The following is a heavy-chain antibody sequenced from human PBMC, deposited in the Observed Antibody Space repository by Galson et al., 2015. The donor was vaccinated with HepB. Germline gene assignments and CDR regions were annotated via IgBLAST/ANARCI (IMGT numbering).Heavy chain of an antibody. CDR3: AGAVRVGYYAHDV. CDR2: IYYIGGS. D-gene: IGHD3-22*01. V-gene: IGHV4-59*01. CDR1: GVSIRSYY. Sequence: SETLSLTCSVAGVSIRSYYWSRVRQVPGMGLEWIGHIYYIGGSKYNPSLKSRVTISVDASASHLSLKLNSVSAADTGVYYCAGAVRVGYYAHDVWGQGTTVIVSS. J-gene: IGHJ6*02.